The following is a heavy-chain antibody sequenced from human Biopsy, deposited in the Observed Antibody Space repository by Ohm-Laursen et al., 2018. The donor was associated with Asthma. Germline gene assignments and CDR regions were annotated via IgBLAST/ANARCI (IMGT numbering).Heavy chain of an antibody. Sequence: TLSLTCTVSGDSISSGGYYWSWIRQHPGKGLEWIGYIYYSGSTYYNPSLKSRVTISVDTSKNQFSLKLSSVTAADTAVYYCARFRSDQTGYGDYYYYGMDVWGQGTTVTVSS. D-gene: IGHD4-17*01. CDR2: IYYSGST. J-gene: IGHJ6*02. V-gene: IGHV4-31*03. CDR3: ARFRSDQTGYGDYYYYGMDV. CDR1: GDSISSGGYY.